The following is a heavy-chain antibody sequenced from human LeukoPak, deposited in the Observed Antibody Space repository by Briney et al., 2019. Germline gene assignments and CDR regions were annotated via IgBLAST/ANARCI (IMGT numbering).Heavy chain of an antibody. CDR2: ISSTSNTI. V-gene: IGHV3-48*04. Sequence: GGSLRLSCVASGFTFSSHGMNWVRQAPGKGLEWVSYISSTSNTIYYTESVKGRFTISRDNAKSSLYLQMNSLRAEDTAVYYCARDPYSGSYGADYYYYMDVWGKGTTVTIPS. D-gene: IGHD1-26*01. CDR1: GFTFSSHG. J-gene: IGHJ6*03. CDR3: ARDPYSGSYGADYYYYMDV.